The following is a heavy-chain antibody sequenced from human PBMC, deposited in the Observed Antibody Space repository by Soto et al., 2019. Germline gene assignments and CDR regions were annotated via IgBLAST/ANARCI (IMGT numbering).Heavy chain of an antibody. CDR2: IYTSGTT. CDR3: AGQLFFFQAGDGIRGSVPVSAFLLNRSSDL. Sequence: PAGKGLEWIGRIYTSGTTNYNPSLKSRVTMSVDTSKNQFSLNLNSVTAADTAVYYCAGQLFFFQAGDGIRGSVPVSAFLLNRSSDL. J-gene: IGHJ2*01. D-gene: IGHD1-1*01. V-gene: IGHV4-4*07.